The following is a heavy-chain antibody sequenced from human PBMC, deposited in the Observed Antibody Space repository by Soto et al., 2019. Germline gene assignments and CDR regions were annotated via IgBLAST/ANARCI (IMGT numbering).Heavy chain of an antibody. CDR3: ATDKPGTTCFDY. J-gene: IGHJ4*02. CDR1: GFTISSNA. CDR2: ISDTGPTT. Sequence: EGSLRLACAASGFTISSNAMYWGRQAPGKGTEWVSAISDTGPTTHYADPVQGRFTISGATCKTPLYLQLNTLRADDTVVYYCATDKPGTTCFDYWGQGTLVTVS. V-gene: IGHV3-23*01. D-gene: IGHD1-1*01.